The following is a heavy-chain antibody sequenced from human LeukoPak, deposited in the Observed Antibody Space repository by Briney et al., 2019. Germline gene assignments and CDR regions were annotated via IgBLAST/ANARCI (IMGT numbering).Heavy chain of an antibody. D-gene: IGHD3-16*01. CDR3: ARDLAYGRLDY. CDR1: GLTFSSSW. V-gene: IGHV3-7*01. CDR2: INPDGNKK. Sequence: GGSLRLSCAVSGLTFSSSWMDWVRQAPGKGLEWVASINPDGNKKYSADSVKGRFTISRDNAENSLYLQMDSLRVEDTAFYYCARDLAYGRLDYWGQGMLVTVSS. J-gene: IGHJ4*02.